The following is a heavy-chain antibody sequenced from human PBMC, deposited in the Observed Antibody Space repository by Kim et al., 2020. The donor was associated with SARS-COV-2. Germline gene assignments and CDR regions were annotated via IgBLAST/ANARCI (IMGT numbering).Heavy chain of an antibody. CDR2: ISSSSSYI. D-gene: IGHD3-22*01. CDR3: ARESHYYDSSGYSTALDY. J-gene: IGHJ4*02. V-gene: IGHV3-21*01. Sequence: GGSLRLSCAASGFTFSSYSMNWVRQAPGKGLEWVSSISSSSSYIYYADSVKGRFTISRDNAKNSLYLQMNSLRAEDTAVYYCARESHYYDSSGYSTALDYWGQGTLVTVSS. CDR1: GFTFSSYS.